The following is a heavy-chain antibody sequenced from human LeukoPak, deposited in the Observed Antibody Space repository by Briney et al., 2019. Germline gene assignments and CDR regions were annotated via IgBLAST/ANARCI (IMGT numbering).Heavy chain of an antibody. J-gene: IGHJ6*03. CDR1: GYTFTGYY. D-gene: IGHD6-6*01. CDR3: AREYSSSSYHYYYMDV. V-gene: IGHV1-2*02. Sequence: ASVKVSCKASGYTFTGYYMHRVRQAPGQGLEWMGWINPNSGGTNYAQKFQGRVTMTRDTSISTAYMELSRLRSDDTAVYYCAREYSSSSYHYYYMDVWGKGTTVTVSS. CDR2: INPNSGGT.